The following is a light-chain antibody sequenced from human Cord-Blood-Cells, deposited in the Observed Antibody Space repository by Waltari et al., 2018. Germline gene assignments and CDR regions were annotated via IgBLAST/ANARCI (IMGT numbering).Light chain of an antibody. CDR1: QSVLYSSNNKNY. CDR3: QQYYSTIFT. J-gene: IGKJ3*01. CDR2: WAS. V-gene: IGKV4-1*01. Sequence: DILMTQSPDSLAVSLGERATINCKSSQSVLYSSNNKNYLAWYQQKPGQPPKLLIYWASTRESGVPDRFSGSGSGTDFTLTISSLQAEDVAVYYCQQYYSTIFTFGPGTKVDIK.